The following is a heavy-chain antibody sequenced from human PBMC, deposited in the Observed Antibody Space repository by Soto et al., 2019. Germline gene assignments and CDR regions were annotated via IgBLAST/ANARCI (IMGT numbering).Heavy chain of an antibody. J-gene: IGHJ4*02. CDR1: GVSISSGGYY. V-gene: IGHV4-31*03. CDR3: ARGRGYSYGPYYFDY. D-gene: IGHD5-18*01. Sequence: SETLSLTCTVSGVSISSGGYYWSWIRQHPGKGLEWIGNIYYSGTTYHNPSLRRRLTISGDASKNQFSLKLSSVTAADTALYYCARGRGYSYGPYYFDYWGQGTLVTVS. CDR2: IYYSGTT.